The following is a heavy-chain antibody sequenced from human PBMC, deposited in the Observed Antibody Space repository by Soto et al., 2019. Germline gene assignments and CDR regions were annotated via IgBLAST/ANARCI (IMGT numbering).Heavy chain of an antibody. Sequence: GASVKVSCKASGYTFTSYGISWVRQAPGQGLEWMGWISAYNGNTNYAQKLQGRVTMTTDTSTSTAYMELRSLRSDDTAVYYCARGVPAYSSCWGPYNWFDPWGQGTLVTVSS. CDR1: GYTFTSYG. V-gene: IGHV1-18*01. J-gene: IGHJ5*02. D-gene: IGHD6-19*01. CDR2: ISAYNGNT. CDR3: ARGVPAYSSCWGPYNWFDP.